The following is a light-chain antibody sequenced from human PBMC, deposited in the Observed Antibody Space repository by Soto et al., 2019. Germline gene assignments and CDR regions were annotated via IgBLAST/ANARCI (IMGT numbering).Light chain of an antibody. J-gene: IGLJ3*02. V-gene: IGLV1-40*01. CDR2: DNN. CDR3: QSYDSSLSAWV. CDR1: SSNIGAGYD. Sequence: QAVLTQPPSVSGAPVQRVTISCTGSSSNIGAGYDVHWYQQLPGTAPKLLIYDNNNPDRFSGSKSGTSASLAITGLQAEDEADYYCQSYDSSLSAWVFGGGTKLTVL.